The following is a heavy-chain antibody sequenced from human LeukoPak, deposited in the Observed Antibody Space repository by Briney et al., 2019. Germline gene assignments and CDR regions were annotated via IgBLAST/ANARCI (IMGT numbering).Heavy chain of an antibody. Sequence: GGSLRLSCAASGFTFSSYGMHWVRQAPGKGLEWVAVIWYDGSNKYYADSVKGRFTISRDNSKNTLYLQMNSLRAEDTAMYYCARGHVDTTMTGEFDHWGQGTQVTVSS. CDR1: GFTFSSYG. CDR2: IWYDGSNK. D-gene: IGHD7-27*01. J-gene: IGHJ4*02. V-gene: IGHV3-33*01. CDR3: ARGHVDTTMTGEFDH.